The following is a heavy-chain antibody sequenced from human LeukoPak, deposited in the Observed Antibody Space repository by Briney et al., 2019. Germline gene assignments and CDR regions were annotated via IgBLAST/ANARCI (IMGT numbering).Heavy chain of an antibody. J-gene: IGHJ3*02. D-gene: IGHD5/OR15-5a*01. Sequence: GGSLRLSCAASGFTFSDYYMSWIRQAPGKGLEWVSYISSSGSTIYYADSVKGRFTISRDNAKNSLYLQMNSLRAEDTAVYYCARERIYVPFDAFDIWGQGTMVTVSS. CDR3: ARERIYVPFDAFDI. CDR1: GFTFSDYY. CDR2: ISSSGSTI. V-gene: IGHV3-11*04.